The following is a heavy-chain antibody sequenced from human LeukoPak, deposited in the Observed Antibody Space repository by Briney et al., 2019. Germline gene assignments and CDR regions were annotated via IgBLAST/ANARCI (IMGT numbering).Heavy chain of an antibody. CDR2: IKNDGSEK. V-gene: IGHV3-7*01. CDR1: GFTFSSLR. Sequence: HPGGSLRLSCVVSGFTFSSLRMSWVRQAPGKGLEWVANIKNDGSEKYYVDSVKGRFTISRDNAKNSLYLQMNSLRAEDTAVYYCARDPLNLDSSWFDPWGQGTLVTVSS. D-gene: IGHD3-22*01. CDR3: ARDPLNLDSSWFDP. J-gene: IGHJ5*02.